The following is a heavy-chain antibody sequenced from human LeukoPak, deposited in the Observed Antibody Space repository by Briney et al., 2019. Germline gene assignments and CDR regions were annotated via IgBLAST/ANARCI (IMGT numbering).Heavy chain of an antibody. CDR2: IIPIFGTA. CDR1: GGTFSSYA. CDR3: ARVGAYYDSSGYSREDAFDI. J-gene: IGHJ3*02. Sequence: VASVKVSCKASGGTFSSYAISWVRQAPGQGLEWMGGIIPIFGTANYAQKFQGRVTITADESTSTAYMELSSLRSEDTAVYYCARVGAYYDSSGYSREDAFDIWGQGTMVTVSS. D-gene: IGHD3-22*01. V-gene: IGHV1-69*13.